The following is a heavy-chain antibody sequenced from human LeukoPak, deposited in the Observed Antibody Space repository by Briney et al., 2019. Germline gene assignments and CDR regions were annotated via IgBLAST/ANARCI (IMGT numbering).Heavy chain of an antibody. CDR3: ARASYYYDSSGYPGYYFDY. D-gene: IGHD3-22*01. V-gene: IGHV1-2*02. CDR2: INPNSGGT. Sequence: SSVKVSCKASGYTFTDYYMHWVRQAPGQGLEWMGWINPNSGGTNYAQKFQGRVTMTGDTSISTAYMELSRLRSDDTAVYYCARASYYYDSSGYPGYYFDYWGQGTRLTVSS. CDR1: GYTFTDYY. J-gene: IGHJ4*02.